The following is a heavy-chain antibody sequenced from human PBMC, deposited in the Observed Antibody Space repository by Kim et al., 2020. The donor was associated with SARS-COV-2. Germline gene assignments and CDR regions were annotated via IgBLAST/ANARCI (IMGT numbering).Heavy chain of an antibody. Sequence: GGSLRLSCAASGFTFSSYGMHWVRQAPGKGLEWVAVISYDGSNKYYADSVKGRFTISRDNSKNTLYLQMNSLRAEDTAVYYCAKDGGNAERIVAPILLYYFDYWGQGTLVTVAS. D-gene: IGHD1-26*01. V-gene: IGHV3-30*18. CDR1: GFTFSSYG. CDR2: ISYDGSNK. J-gene: IGHJ4*02. CDR3: AKDGGNAERIVAPILLYYFDY.